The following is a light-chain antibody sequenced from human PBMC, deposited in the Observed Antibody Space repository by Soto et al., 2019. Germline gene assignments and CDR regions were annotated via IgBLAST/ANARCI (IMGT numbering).Light chain of an antibody. CDR1: QILLHRNGYNY. CDR2: LGS. V-gene: IGKV2-28*01. CDR3: RQYGRSLGFA. J-gene: IGKJ4*01. Sequence: DVVLTQSPLSLPVTPGEPASISCRSSQILLHRNGYNYLDWYLQKPGQSPQLLIYLGSNRATGVPDRFSGSGSGTDFTLTISRLEPEDFAVYYCRQYGRSLGFAFGGGTKVDIK.